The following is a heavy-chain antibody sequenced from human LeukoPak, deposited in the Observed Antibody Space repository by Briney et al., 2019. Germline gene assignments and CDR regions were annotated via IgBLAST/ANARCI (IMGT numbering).Heavy chain of an antibody. D-gene: IGHD4-17*01. CDR2: ISSDGSRT. Sequence: GGSLRLSCGASGFTLSSYWMHWVRQAPGKGLVWVSRISSDGSRTNYADSVKGRFTISRDNAKNTLFLQMNSLRAEDMAIYYCARELRQTGFDYWGQGTLVTVSS. CDR1: GFTLSSYW. J-gene: IGHJ4*02. V-gene: IGHV3-74*01. CDR3: ARELRQTGFDY.